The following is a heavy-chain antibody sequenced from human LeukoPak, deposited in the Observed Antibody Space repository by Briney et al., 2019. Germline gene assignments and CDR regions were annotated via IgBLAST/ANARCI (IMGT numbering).Heavy chain of an antibody. V-gene: IGHV1-69*04. J-gene: IGHJ6*02. CDR1: GGTFSSYA. D-gene: IGHD5-18*01. CDR3: ARVPDTAMVTYYGMDV. CDR2: IIPIFGIA. Sequence: SVKISCKASGGTFSSYAISWVRQAPGQGLEWMGRIIPIFGIANYAQKFQGRVTITADKSTSTAYMELSSLRSEDTAVYYCARVPDTAMVTYYGMDVWGQGTTVTVSS.